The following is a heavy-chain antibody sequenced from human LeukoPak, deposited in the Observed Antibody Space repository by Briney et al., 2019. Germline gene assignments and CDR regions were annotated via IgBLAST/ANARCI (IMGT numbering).Heavy chain of an antibody. J-gene: IGHJ6*03. D-gene: IGHD3-10*01. CDR2: IRYDGTNK. CDR3: ARDGYHYYGSGTYFGYYYMDV. V-gene: IGHV3-30*02. Sequence: GGSLRLSCAASGFTFSTYAMHWVRQAPGKGLEWVACIRYDGTNKYYADSVKGRFTISRDNAKNSLYLQMNSLRAEDTAVYYCARDGYHYYGSGTYFGYYYMDVWGKGTTVTISS. CDR1: GFTFSTYA.